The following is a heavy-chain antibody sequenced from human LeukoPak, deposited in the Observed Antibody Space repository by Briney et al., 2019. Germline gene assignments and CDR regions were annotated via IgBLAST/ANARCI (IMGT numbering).Heavy chain of an antibody. V-gene: IGHV3-30*02. Sequence: GGSLRLSCAASGFTFSSYGMHWVRQAPGKGLEWVAFIRYDGSNKYYADSVKGRFTISRDNSKNTLYLQMNSLRAEDTAVYYCAKAGVRSVAGTEGNYFDYRGQGTLVTVSS. D-gene: IGHD6-19*01. J-gene: IGHJ4*02. CDR2: IRYDGSNK. CDR3: AKAGVRSVAGTEGNYFDY. CDR1: GFTFSSYG.